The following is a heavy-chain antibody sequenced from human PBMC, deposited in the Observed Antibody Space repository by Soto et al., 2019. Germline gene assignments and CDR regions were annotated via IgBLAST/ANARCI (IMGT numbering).Heavy chain of an antibody. J-gene: IGHJ4*02. Sequence: GGSLRLSCAASGFTFSSYEMNWVRQAPGKGLEWLSYISSSGSTNYADSVKGRFTISRDNAKNTLYLQMNSLRAEDTAVYYCARDGSIQTPHDYWRQGALVTVSS. CDR2: ISSSGST. CDR1: GFTFSSYE. D-gene: IGHD1-26*01. CDR3: ARDGSIQTPHDY. V-gene: IGHV3-48*03.